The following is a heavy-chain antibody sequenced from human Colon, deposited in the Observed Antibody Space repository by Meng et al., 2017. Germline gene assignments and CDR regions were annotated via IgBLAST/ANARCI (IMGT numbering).Heavy chain of an antibody. CDR1: NGSINSADYY. Sequence: QVQLQESGQGLVKPSQALSLTCPISNGSINSADYYWNWIRQPPGKGPEWLGYIHSSGNTYYTPSLKSRLAMSLDTSKNQFSLRLTSVTAADTAVYYCARNPVIPDARTFDFWGQGALVTVSS. CDR2: IHSSGNT. D-gene: IGHD2-2*01. CDR3: ARNPVIPDARTFDF. V-gene: IGHV4-30-4*01. J-gene: IGHJ4*02.